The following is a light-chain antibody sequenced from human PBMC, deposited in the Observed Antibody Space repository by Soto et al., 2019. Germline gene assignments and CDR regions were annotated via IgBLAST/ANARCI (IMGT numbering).Light chain of an antibody. CDR1: QSISSF. CDR2: GAS. Sequence: DIQMTQSPFSLSASVGDTIIITCRASQSISSFLTWYQQKPGKAPKLLIYGASSLQSGVPSRFSGSGSGTDFTLTISSLQPEDFATYYCHQSYSPPITFGQGTRLEI. CDR3: HQSYSPPIT. V-gene: IGKV1-39*01. J-gene: IGKJ5*01.